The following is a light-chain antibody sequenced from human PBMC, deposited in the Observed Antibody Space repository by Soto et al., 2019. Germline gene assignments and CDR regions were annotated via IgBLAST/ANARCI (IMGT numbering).Light chain of an antibody. V-gene: IGLV2-14*03. CDR3: SSYTSRTTLNV. Sequence: QSVLTQPASVSGSPGQSITISCTGTSSDVGGYNYVYWYQHHPGKAPKLMIYDVNNRPSGVSNRFSGSKSGNTASLTISGLQAEYEADSYCSSYTSRTTLNVFGSGTQLTVL. J-gene: IGLJ1*01. CDR2: DVN. CDR1: SSDVGGYNY.